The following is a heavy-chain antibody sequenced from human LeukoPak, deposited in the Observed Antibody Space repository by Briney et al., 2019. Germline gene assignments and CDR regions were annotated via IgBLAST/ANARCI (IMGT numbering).Heavy chain of an antibody. J-gene: IGHJ6*02. CDR1: VFTFRSWV. CDR2: ISYDGINK. CDR3: AKDQGRGILSDGMDA. V-gene: IGHV3-30-3*01. Sequence: GGSLPHLRSASVFTFRSWVMHWVRQAPGKGLEWVAIISYDGINKYYADSVKGRFTISRDNSKNTLYLQMNSLRAEDKALYYFAKDQGRGILSDGMDAWGQGTTVTVSS. D-gene: IGHD3-9*01.